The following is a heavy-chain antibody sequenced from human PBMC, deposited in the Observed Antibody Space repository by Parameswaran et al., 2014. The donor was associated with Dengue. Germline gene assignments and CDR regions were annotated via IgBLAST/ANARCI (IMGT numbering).Heavy chain of an antibody. Sequence: VRQGSREGAGVDWGNLSYGSTNYNLSLKSRVTISVDKSRNQFSLKLSSVTAADTAVYYCARENGDYGYNFDYWGQGTLVTVSS. J-gene: IGHJ4*02. CDR3: ARENGDYGYNFDY. V-gene: IGHV4-4*02. D-gene: IGHD4-17*01. CDR2: LSYGST.